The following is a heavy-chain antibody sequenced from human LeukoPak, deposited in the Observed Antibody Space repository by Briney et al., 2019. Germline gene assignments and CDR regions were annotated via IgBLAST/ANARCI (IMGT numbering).Heavy chain of an antibody. CDR3: ARVVIAATGTFPVY. Sequence: VASVKVSCKASGYTFTSYGISWVRQAPGQGLEWMGWISAYNGNTNYAQKLQGRVTMTTDTSTSTAYMELRSLRSDDTAVYYCARVVIAATGTFPVYWGQGTLVTVSS. CDR2: ISAYNGNT. D-gene: IGHD6-13*01. V-gene: IGHV1-18*01. CDR1: GYTFTSYG. J-gene: IGHJ4*02.